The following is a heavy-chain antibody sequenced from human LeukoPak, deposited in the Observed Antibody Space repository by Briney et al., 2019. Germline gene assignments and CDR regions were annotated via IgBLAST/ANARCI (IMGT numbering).Heavy chain of an antibody. CDR2: IYYTGST. Sequence: SEIPSLTCTVSGGSISGSSYYWGWIRLPPGKGLEWIGRIYYTGSTYYNPSLKSRVTISVDTSKNQFSLNLTSVTAADTAVYYCARQNPLNWFDPWGQGTLATVSS. CDR3: ARQNPLNWFDP. J-gene: IGHJ5*02. CDR1: GGSISGSSYY. V-gene: IGHV4-39*01.